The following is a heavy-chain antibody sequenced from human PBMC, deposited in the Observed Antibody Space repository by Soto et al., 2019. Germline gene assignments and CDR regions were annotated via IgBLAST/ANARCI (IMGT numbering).Heavy chain of an antibody. J-gene: IGHJ4*02. CDR3: ARSYYDILTGYYTPLFDY. D-gene: IGHD3-9*01. Sequence: PGESLKISCKGSGYGFTSYWISWVRQMPGKGLEWMGRIDPSDSYTNYSPSFQGHVTISADKSISTAYLQRSSLKASDTAMYYCARSYYDILTGYYTPLFDYWGQGTLVTVSS. V-gene: IGHV5-10-1*01. CDR1: GYGFTSYW. CDR2: IDPSDSYT.